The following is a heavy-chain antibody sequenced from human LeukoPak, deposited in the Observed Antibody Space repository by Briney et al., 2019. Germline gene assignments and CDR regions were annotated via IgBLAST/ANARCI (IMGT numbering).Heavy chain of an antibody. J-gene: IGHJ4*02. CDR2: IKQDGSEK. CDR3: ARRVHIDY. CDR1: GFTFSSYW. Sequence: GGSLRLSCAVSGFTFSSYWMSWVRQAPGKGLEWVANIKQDGSEKYYVDSVKGRFTISRDNAKNSLYLQMNSLRAEDTAVYYCARRVHIDYWGQGTLVTVSS. D-gene: IGHD1-1*01. V-gene: IGHV3-7*01.